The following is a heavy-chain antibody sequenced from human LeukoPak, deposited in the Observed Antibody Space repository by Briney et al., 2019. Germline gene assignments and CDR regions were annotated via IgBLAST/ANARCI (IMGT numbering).Heavy chain of an antibody. D-gene: IGHD2-15*01. Sequence: GASVKVSCKASGYTFTGYYMHWVRQAPGQGLEWMGWINPNSDFTNFAQNFQGRVTMTSDTSISTAYIELCRLRSDDTAVYYCARAISGGSPITVSDHGGQGTLVSVS. J-gene: IGHJ1*01. CDR2: INPNSDFT. V-gene: IGHV1-2*02. CDR3: ARAISGGSPITVSDH. CDR1: GYTFTGYY.